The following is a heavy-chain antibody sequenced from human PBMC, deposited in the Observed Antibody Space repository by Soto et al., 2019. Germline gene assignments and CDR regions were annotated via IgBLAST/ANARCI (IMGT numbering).Heavy chain of an antibody. J-gene: IGHJ5*02. V-gene: IGHV4-59*08. CDR3: ARLGNVYYYASGSYHPSSFDP. CDR1: RGSISSYY. Sequence: SETLSLTCTISRGSISSYYWSWIRQPPGKGLEWIGYIYYSGSTNYNPSLKSRVTISIDTSKNQFSLKLSSVTAADTAVYYRARLGNVYYYASGSYHPSSFDPWGQGTLVTVSS. CDR2: IYYSGST. D-gene: IGHD3-10*01.